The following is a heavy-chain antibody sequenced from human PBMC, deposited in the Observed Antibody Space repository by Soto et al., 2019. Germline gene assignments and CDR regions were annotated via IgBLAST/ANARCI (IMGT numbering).Heavy chain of an antibody. CDR3: ARGGPIYGELYFDY. CDR1: GGSFSGYY. Sequence: QVQLQQWGAGLLKPSETLSLTCAVYGGSFSGYYWSWIRQPPGKGLEWIGEINHSGSTNYNPALKSRVTISVETSKNQFSMKLSSVTAADTAVYYWARGGPIYGELYFDYWGQGTLVTVSS. D-gene: IGHD4-17*01. CDR2: INHSGST. V-gene: IGHV4-34*01. J-gene: IGHJ4*02.